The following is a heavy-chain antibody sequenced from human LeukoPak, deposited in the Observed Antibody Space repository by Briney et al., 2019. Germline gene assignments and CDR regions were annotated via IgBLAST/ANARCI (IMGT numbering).Heavy chain of an antibody. CDR3: ARQKVDYGDWGWFDP. D-gene: IGHD4-17*01. CDR2: IYPGDSDT. Sequence: GESLKISCKGSGYSFTSYWIGWVRQMPGKGLEWMGIIYPGDSDTRYSPSFQGQVTISADKSISTAYLQWSSLKASDTAMYYCARQKVDYGDWGWFDPWGQGTLVTVSS. CDR1: GYSFTSYW. V-gene: IGHV5-51*01. J-gene: IGHJ5*02.